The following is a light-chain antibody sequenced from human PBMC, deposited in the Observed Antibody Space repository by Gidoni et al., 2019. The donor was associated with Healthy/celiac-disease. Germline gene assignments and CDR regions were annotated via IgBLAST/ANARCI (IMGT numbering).Light chain of an antibody. CDR1: SSDVGGYNY. CDR2: DVS. J-gene: IGLJ2*01. V-gene: IGLV2-14*03. Sequence: QSALTQPASVSGSPGQSLTISCTGTSSDVGGYNYVSWYQQHPGKAPKLMIYDVSNRPSGVSNRFSGSKSGNTASLTISGLQAEDEVDYYCSSYTSSSTPQVVFGGGTKLTVL. CDR3: SSYTSSSTPQVV.